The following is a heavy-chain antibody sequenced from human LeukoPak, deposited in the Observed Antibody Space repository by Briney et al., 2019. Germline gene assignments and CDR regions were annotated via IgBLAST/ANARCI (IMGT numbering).Heavy chain of an antibody. J-gene: IGHJ4*02. D-gene: IGHD5-12*01. CDR1: GFTFSSYG. V-gene: IGHV3-21*01. CDR2: ISSSSSYI. CDR3: ARDRSMVATSDFDY. Sequence: GGSLRLSCAASGFTFSSYGMNWVRQAPGKGLEWVSSISSSSSYIYYADSVKGRFTISRDNAKNSLYLQMNSLRAEDTAVYYCARDRSMVATSDFDYWGQGTLVTVSS.